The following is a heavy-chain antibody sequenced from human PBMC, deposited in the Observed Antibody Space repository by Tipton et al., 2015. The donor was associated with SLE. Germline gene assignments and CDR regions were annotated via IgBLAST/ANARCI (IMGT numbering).Heavy chain of an antibody. Sequence: SLRLSCAASGFTFDDYAMHWVRQAPGKGLEWVSGISWNSGSMGYAVSVKGRFTISRDNAKNSLYLQMNSLRAEDTALYYCAKSLGHCSGTSCWGGFDYWGQGTLVTVSS. D-gene: IGHD2-2*01. CDR1: GFTFDDYA. CDR2: ISWNSGSM. V-gene: IGHV3-9*01. J-gene: IGHJ4*02. CDR3: AKSLGHCSGTSCWGGFDY.